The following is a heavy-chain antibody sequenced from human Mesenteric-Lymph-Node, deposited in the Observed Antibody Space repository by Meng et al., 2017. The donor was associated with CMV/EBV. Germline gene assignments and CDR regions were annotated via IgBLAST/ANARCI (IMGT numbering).Heavy chain of an antibody. CDR1: YTFTTYG. CDR3: ARVTGDSSGYYYMEFDY. Sequence: YTFTTYGISWVRQAPGQGPEWIGWISAYNGDKRYAQKFQGRVTMTTDTSTRTAHMELRSLTSDDTAVYYCARVTGDSSGYYYMEFDYWGQGTLVTVSS. CDR2: ISAYNGDK. D-gene: IGHD3-22*01. V-gene: IGHV1-18*01. J-gene: IGHJ4*02.